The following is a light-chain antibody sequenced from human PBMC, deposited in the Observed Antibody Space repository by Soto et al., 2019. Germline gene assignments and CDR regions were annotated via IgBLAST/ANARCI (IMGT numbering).Light chain of an antibody. CDR2: AAS. CDR3: QHLNSYPIT. Sequence: DVQMTQSPSTLSASVGDRVTITCRASQTISSRLAWYQQKPGKAPKLLIYAASTLQSGVPSRFSGSGSGTEFSLSISSLQPEDFATYYCQHLNSYPITFGQGTRLEIK. J-gene: IGKJ5*01. V-gene: IGKV1-5*01. CDR1: QTISSR.